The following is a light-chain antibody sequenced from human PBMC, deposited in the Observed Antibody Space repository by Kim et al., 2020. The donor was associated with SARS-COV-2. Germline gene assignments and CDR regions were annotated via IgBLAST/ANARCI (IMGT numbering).Light chain of an antibody. Sequence: SGSQGERAALCCRGSKSVSSNLAWYQQTPGEDPRRIIYGASTRSTDIPTRISGRGSETEFILTISSLQSEDFGVYYYQEYNNWWTCGQGSKVEIK. CDR3: QEYNNWWT. V-gene: IGKV3-15*01. CDR2: GAS. J-gene: IGKJ1*01. CDR1: KSVSSN.